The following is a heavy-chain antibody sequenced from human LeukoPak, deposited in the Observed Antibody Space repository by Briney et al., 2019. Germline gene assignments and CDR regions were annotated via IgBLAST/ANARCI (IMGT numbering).Heavy chain of an antibody. J-gene: IGHJ4*02. CDR3: ARDRAYGDGGY. CDR1: GFTFSSYE. V-gene: IGHV3-48*03. CDR2: ISSSGSTI. D-gene: IGHD4-17*01. Sequence: GGSLRLSCAASGFTFSSYEMNWVRQAPGKGLEWVSYISSSGSTIYYADSVKGRFTISRDNAKISLYLQMNSLRAEDTAVYYCARDRAYGDGGYWGQGTLVTVSS.